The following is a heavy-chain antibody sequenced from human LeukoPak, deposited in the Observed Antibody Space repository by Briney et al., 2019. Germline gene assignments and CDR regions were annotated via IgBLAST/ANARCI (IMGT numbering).Heavy chain of an antibody. V-gene: IGHV3-53*01. CDR1: GFTVSRNY. CDR3: ARELREHGVFDI. D-gene: IGHD1-26*01. Sequence: GGSLRLSCAASGFTVSRNYMSWVRQAPGKGLEWVSEIYSGGSTYYAASVKGRFSISRDNSKNTVYLQMNSLRVEDTAVYYCARELREHGVFDIWGQGIMVTVSS. CDR2: IYSGGST. J-gene: IGHJ3*02.